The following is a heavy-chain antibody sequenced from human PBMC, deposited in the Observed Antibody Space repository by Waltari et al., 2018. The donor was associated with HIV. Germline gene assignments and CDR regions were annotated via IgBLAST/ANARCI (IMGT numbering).Heavy chain of an antibody. V-gene: IGHV1-8*01. CDR3: ARGRNMIRGKYYYYYGMDV. J-gene: IGHJ6*02. Sequence: QVQLVQSVAEVKKPGASVKVSCKASGYTFTSYDINWVRQATGQGLEWMGWMNPNSGNTGYAQKFQGRVTMTRNTSISTAYMELNSLRSEDTAVYYCARGRNMIRGKYYYYYGMDVWGQGTTVTVSS. CDR2: MNPNSGNT. D-gene: IGHD3-10*01. CDR1: GYTFTSYD.